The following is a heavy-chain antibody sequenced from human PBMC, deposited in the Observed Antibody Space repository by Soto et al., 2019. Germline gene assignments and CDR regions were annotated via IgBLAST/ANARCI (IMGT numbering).Heavy chain of an antibody. D-gene: IGHD1-26*01. CDR3: ARDRMWEMWRGPHDVFEL. Sequence: EVQLVESGGGLVQPGGSLRLSCAASGFTFSIYSFNWVRQAPGEGPEWISYINSDGGGRYYADSVRVRFTISRDNAKNSLYLQMNSLRDDDTAVYYCARDRMWEMWRGPHDVFELGGQGTMITVSS. J-gene: IGHJ3*01. V-gene: IGHV3-48*02. CDR1: GFTFSIYS. CDR2: INSDGGGR.